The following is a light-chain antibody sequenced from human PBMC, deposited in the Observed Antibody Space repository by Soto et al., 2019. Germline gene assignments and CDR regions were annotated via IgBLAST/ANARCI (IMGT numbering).Light chain of an antibody. CDR1: QSVSIN. J-gene: IGKJ4*01. CDR3: QEYNNWPPIT. V-gene: IGKV3-15*01. Sequence: EIVMTQSPATLSVSPGERATLSCRASQSVSINLAWYQKKPGQAPRLLIYGASTRATGIPARFSGSASGTELTLTISSLQSEDVAVYFCQEYNNWPPITVGGGTKVEIK. CDR2: GAS.